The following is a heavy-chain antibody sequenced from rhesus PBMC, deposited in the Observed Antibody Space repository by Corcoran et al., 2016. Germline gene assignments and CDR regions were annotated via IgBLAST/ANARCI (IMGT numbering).Heavy chain of an antibody. J-gene: IGHJ4*01. CDR1: GGSIAGNY. CDR2: LSEDGTT. Sequence: QVQLQESGPGLVKPSETLSLTCAVSGGSIAGNYWSWIRQPPGKGLEWIGRLSEDGTTNDNPCHKSRFTISPETSRNQFSLKLNSVTAADTAVYYCASGGPNSPFWGQGVLVIVSS. CDR3: ASGGPNSPF. V-gene: IGHV4-160*01. D-gene: IGHD1-44*01.